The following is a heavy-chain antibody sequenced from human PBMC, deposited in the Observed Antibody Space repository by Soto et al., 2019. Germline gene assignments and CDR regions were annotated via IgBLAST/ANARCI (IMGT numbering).Heavy chain of an antibody. CDR3: ARVESIAAHDAFDI. Sequence: ASVKVSCKASGYTFTSYDINWVRQATGQGLDWMGWMNSNSVNTGDAQNFQGRVTMTRNTSIGTAYMELSSLRSEDTAVYYCARVESIAAHDAFDIWGQGTMVTVSS. CDR2: MNSNSVNT. D-gene: IGHD6-6*01. CDR1: GYTFTSYD. V-gene: IGHV1-8*01. J-gene: IGHJ3*02.